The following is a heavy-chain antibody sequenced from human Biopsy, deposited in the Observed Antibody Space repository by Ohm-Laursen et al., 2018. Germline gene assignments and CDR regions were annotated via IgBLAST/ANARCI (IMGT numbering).Heavy chain of an antibody. D-gene: IGHD6-13*01. V-gene: IGHV2-70*11. Sequence: TQTLTLTYSFSGFSLSARGMCVSWIRQAPGTAPEWLARVDWDDYKDYSASLQTKLSISKDTSNDQMVLTVNNVDPADTATYYCARTPILIVSAGLVYRHRRHLQGMDVWGQGIAVTVS. CDR3: ARTPILIVSAGLVYRHRRHLQGMDV. CDR2: VDWDDYK. J-gene: IGHJ6*02. CDR1: GFSLSARGMC.